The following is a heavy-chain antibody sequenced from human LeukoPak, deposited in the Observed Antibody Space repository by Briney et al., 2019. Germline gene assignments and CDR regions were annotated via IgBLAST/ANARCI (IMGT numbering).Heavy chain of an antibody. CDR1: GFTFSSYG. J-gene: IGHJ3*02. Sequence: GGSLRLSCAASGFTFSSYGMHLVRQAPGKGLEWVAVTWNDGSNKYYADSVKGRFTISGDNSKNTLYLQMNSLRAEDTAVYYCARDFWTRTKMIQRKAFDIWGQGTMVTVSS. V-gene: IGHV3-33*01. CDR3: ARDFWTRTKMIQRKAFDI. CDR2: TWNDGSNK. D-gene: IGHD3/OR15-3a*01.